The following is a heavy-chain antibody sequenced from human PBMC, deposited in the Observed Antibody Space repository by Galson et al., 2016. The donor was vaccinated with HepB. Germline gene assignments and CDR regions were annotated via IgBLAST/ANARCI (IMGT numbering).Heavy chain of an antibody. Sequence: SLRLSCAASGFTFSSYSMNWVRQAPGKGLEWVSSISSSSSYIYYADSMKGRFTISRDNAKNSLHLQMNSLRAEDTAVYYCARGDIVGAIFDYWGQGTLVTVSS. CDR1: GFTFSSYS. V-gene: IGHV3-21*01. J-gene: IGHJ4*02. CDR2: ISSSSSYI. D-gene: IGHD1-26*01. CDR3: ARGDIVGAIFDY.